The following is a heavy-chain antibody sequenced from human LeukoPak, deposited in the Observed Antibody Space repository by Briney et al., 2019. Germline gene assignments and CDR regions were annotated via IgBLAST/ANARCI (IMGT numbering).Heavy chain of an antibody. J-gene: IGHJ6*03. Sequence: GVLRLSCAASGFTFSSYSMNWVRQAPGKGLEWVGFIRSKAYGGTTEYAASVKGRFTISRDDSKSIAYLQMNSLKTEDTAAYYCTRIREICSGGSCYYYYYMDVWGKGTTVTVSS. D-gene: IGHD2-15*01. CDR2: IRSKAYGGTT. V-gene: IGHV3-49*04. CDR3: TRIREICSGGSCYYYYYMDV. CDR1: GFTFSSYS.